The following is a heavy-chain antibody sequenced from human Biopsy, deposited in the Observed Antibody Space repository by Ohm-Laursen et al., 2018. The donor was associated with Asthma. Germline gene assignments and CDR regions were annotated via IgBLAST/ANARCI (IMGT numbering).Heavy chain of an antibody. CDR2: VYWTGST. Sequence: SDTLSLTCSVYGGSISSFYWSWIRQSPEKGLEWMGYVYWTGSTNYNPSLKSRITMSVDTSKNRMFLELTSVTAADTAIYYCVRAVRNEQWLARFDYWGQGKPVTVSS. V-gene: IGHV4-59*07. CDR3: VRAVRNEQWLARFDY. D-gene: IGHD6-19*01. CDR1: GGSISSFY. J-gene: IGHJ4*02.